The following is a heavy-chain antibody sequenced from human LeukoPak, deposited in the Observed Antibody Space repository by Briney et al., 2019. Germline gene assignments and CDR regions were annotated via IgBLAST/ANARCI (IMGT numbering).Heavy chain of an antibody. V-gene: IGHV1-2*02. CDR1: GYTFSDHY. D-gene: IGHD4-17*01. CDR2: INPKSGGT. CDR3: ARGALDHATVTNYFEY. Sequence: ASVKVSCKASGYTFSDHYMQWVRQAPGQGFEWLGWINPKSGGTSYAQKFQGRVTMTGDTSISTAYMELSRLGSDDTAVYYCARGALDHATVTNYFEYWGQGTLVTVSS. J-gene: IGHJ4*02.